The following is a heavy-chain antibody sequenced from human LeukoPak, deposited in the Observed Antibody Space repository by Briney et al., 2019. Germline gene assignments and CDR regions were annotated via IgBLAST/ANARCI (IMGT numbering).Heavy chain of an antibody. CDR3: ARDNRNIVVVPAAIPRYYGMDV. Sequence: SVKVSCKASGYTFTSYAISWVRQAPGQGLEWMGRIIPILGIANYAQKFQGRVTITADKSTSTAYMELSSLRSEDTAVYYCARDNRNIVVVPAAIPRYYGMDVWGQGTTVTVSS. D-gene: IGHD2-2*01. V-gene: IGHV1-69*04. CDR2: IIPILGIA. J-gene: IGHJ6*02. CDR1: GYTFTSYA.